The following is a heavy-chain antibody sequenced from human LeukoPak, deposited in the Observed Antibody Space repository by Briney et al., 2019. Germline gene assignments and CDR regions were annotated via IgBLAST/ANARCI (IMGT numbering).Heavy chain of an antibody. V-gene: IGHV1-69*05. J-gene: IGHJ5*02. D-gene: IGHD2-15*01. CDR2: IIPIFGTA. CDR3: ARAKDIVVVVAASWFDP. CDR1: GGTFSSYA. Sequence: SVKVSCKASGGTFSSYAISWVRQAPGQGLEWMGGIIPIFGTANYAQKFQGRVTITTDESTSTAYMELSSLRSEDTAVYYCARAKDIVVVVAASWFDPWGQGTLVTVSS.